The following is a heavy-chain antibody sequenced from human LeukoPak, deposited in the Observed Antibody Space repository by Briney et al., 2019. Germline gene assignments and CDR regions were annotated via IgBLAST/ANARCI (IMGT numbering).Heavy chain of an antibody. Sequence: SETLSLTCTVSGGSISSSSYYWGWIRQPPGKGLEWIGSIYYGGSTYYNPSLKSRVTISVDTSKNQFSLKLSSVTAADTAVYYCARLCIRYYDFWSGPHHFDYWGQGTLVTVSS. CDR1: GGSISSSSYY. J-gene: IGHJ4*02. CDR3: ARLCIRYYDFWSGPHHFDY. V-gene: IGHV4-39*01. CDR2: IYYGGST. D-gene: IGHD3-3*01.